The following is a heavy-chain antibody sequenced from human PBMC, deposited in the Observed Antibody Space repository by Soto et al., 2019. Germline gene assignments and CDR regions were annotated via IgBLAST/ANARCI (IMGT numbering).Heavy chain of an antibody. J-gene: IGHJ5*02. V-gene: IGHV3-53*01. CDR2: IYSGGST. CDR3: ARGAAYYYDSSGYPDWSWFDP. CDR1: GFTVSSNY. D-gene: IGHD3-22*01. Sequence: GGSLRLSCAASGFTVSSNYMSWVRQAPGKGLEWVSVIYSGGSTYYADSVKGRFAISRDNSKNTLYLQMNSLRAEDTAVYYCARGAAYYYDSSGYPDWSWFDPWGQGTLVTVSS.